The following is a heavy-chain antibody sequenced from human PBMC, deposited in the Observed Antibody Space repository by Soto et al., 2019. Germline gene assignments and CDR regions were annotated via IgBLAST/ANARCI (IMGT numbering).Heavy chain of an antibody. Sequence: PSETLSLTCVVSDGSSSTYDWWTWVRQPPGKGLEWIGKMFHSGDADYSPSLKSRVTISADSSKNHFSLRLTAVTAADTAVYYCVFTCSQLSSSVHLLSCRAWGNPLAVSWG. CDR2: MFHSGDA. D-gene: IGHD4-17*01. V-gene: IGHV4-4*02. CDR3: VFTCSQLSSSVHLLSCRAWGNPLAVS. CDR1: DGSSSTYDW. J-gene: IGHJ6*03.